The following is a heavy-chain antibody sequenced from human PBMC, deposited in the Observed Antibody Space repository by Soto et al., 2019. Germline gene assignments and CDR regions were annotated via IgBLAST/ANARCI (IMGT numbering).Heavy chain of an antibody. CDR3: ARATTWKGVDY. J-gene: IGHJ4*02. CDR2: ISSSGSYI. CDR1: VFTFSDYS. D-gene: IGHD4-17*01. V-gene: IGHV3-21*01. Sequence: PVGSLRLSCASSVFTFSDYSMNCVRQAPGKGLEWVSSISSSGSYIYYADSVKARFTISRDNAKNSLYMQMNSLRAEDTAVYYCARATTWKGVDYWGQGTLVNVS.